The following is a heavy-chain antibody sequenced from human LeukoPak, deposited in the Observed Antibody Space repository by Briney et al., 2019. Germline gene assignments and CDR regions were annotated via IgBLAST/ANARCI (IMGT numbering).Heavy chain of an antibody. Sequence: GGSLRLSCAASGFTFSSYAMSWVRQAPGEGLEWVSTITGGGGSTYYADSVKGRLTISRDNSKNTLYLQMNSLGADDTAVYYCAKRGDCGNINCYLDYWGQGTLVTVSS. V-gene: IGHV3-23*01. CDR3: AKRGDCGNINCYLDY. D-gene: IGHD2-21*01. CDR1: GFTFSSYA. CDR2: ITGGGGST. J-gene: IGHJ4*02.